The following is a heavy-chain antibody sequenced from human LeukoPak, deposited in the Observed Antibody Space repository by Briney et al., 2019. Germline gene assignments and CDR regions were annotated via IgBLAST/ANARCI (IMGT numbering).Heavy chain of an antibody. CDR3: AKMGVGPIAAFDY. CDR2: ISGSGGST. V-gene: IGHV3-23*01. Sequence: GGSLRLSCAASGFTFSSYAMSWVRQAPGKGLEWVSAISGSGGSTYYADSVKGRFTISRDNSKNMMYLQMNILRVEDTAVFYCAKMGVGPIAAFDYWGQGTLVTVSS. CDR1: GFTFSSYA. D-gene: IGHD6-6*01. J-gene: IGHJ4*02.